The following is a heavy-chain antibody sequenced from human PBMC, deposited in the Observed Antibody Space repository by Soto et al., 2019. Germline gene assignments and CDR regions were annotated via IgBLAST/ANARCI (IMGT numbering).Heavy chain of an antibody. Sequence: QVQLQESGQGLVKPSQTLSLTCTVSGGSINTVNYWWSWIRQSPDMGPEWIGHIYDGGNTYNNPSLVSRAAMSVDTSKNQFSLTLSSVSAADTAVYYCARGPSGDKVDSWGQGTLVTVSS. V-gene: IGHV4-30-4*01. CDR3: ARGPSGDKVDS. J-gene: IGHJ4*02. CDR2: IYDGGNT. CDR1: GGSINTVNYW. D-gene: IGHD7-27*01.